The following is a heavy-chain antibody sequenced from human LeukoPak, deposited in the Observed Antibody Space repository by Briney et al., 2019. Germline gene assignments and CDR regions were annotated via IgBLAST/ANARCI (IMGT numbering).Heavy chain of an antibody. CDR3: ARPTKYLYYYGMDV. Sequence: ASVTVSCKASGYTFTGCYMHWVRQAPGQGLEWMGRINPNSGGTNYAQKFQGRVTMTRDTSISTAYMELSRLRSDDTAVYYCARPTKYLYYYGMDVWGQGTTVTVSS. D-gene: IGHD2-2*01. J-gene: IGHJ6*02. CDR1: GYTFTGCY. CDR2: INPNSGGT. V-gene: IGHV1-2*06.